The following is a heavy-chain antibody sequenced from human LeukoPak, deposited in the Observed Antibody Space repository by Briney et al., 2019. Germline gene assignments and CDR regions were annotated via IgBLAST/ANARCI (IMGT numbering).Heavy chain of an antibody. Sequence: PSETLSLTCTVSGYSISSGYYWSWIRQPPGKGLEWIGEINHSGSTNYNPSLKSRVTISVDTSKNQFSLKLSSVTAADTAVYYCARRRIYYGSGSYGLKYYFDYWGQGTLVTVSS. CDR2: INHSGST. CDR1: GYSISSGYY. J-gene: IGHJ4*02. CDR3: ARRRIYYGSGSYGLKYYFDY. D-gene: IGHD3-10*01. V-gene: IGHV4-38-2*02.